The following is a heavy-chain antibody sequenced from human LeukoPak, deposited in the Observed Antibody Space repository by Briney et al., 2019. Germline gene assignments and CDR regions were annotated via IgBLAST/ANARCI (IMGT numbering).Heavy chain of an antibody. CDR2: IYHGDSDT. D-gene: IGHD6-13*01. CDR3: ARQSLTRGGIGAALYYFDY. J-gene: IGHJ4*02. CDR1: GYRFTSYW. V-gene: IGHV5-51*01. Sequence: GESLKISCQGSGYRFTSYWIGWVRQMPGKGLELMGIIYHGDSDTRYSPSFQGQVTISADKSTSTAYLQWSSLKASDSGMYYCARQSLTRGGIGAALYYFDYWGQGTLVTVSS.